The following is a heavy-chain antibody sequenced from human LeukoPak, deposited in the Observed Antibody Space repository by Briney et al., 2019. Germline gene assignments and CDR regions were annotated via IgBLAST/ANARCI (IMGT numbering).Heavy chain of an antibody. V-gene: IGHV3-23*01. CDR3: AKKRVGDLGTTWFDP. CDR2: IIDGGGST. Sequence: GGSLRLSCAASGFTFSSYAMSWVRQAPGKGLEWVSSIIDGGGSTYYADSVTGRFTISRDNSKNTLYPQMNSLRAEDTAVYYCAKKRVGDLGTTWFDPWGQGTL. D-gene: IGHD3-16*01. J-gene: IGHJ5*02. CDR1: GFTFSSYA.